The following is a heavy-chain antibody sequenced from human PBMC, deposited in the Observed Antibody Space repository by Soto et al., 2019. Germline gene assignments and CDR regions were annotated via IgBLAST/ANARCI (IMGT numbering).Heavy chain of an antibody. CDR3: ATRRRTYYYDSSGYAD. CDR1: GYTFTSYG. CDR2: ISPYNGNT. D-gene: IGHD3-22*01. V-gene: IGHV1-18*01. J-gene: IGHJ4*02. Sequence: ASVKVSCKASGYTFTSYGISWVRQAPGQGLEWMGWISPYNGNTNYAQKLQGRVTMTTDTSTGTAYMDLRSLRSDDTAVYYCATRRRTYYYDSSGYADWGQGTLVTVSS.